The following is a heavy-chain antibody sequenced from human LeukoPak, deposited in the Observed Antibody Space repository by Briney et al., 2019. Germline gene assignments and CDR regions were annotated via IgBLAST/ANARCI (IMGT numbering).Heavy chain of an antibody. CDR3: AKEDEDIVLMVYAS. J-gene: IGHJ5*02. Sequence: PGGSLRLSCAASGFSFSNYGMSWVRQAPGKGLAWVSSFSGSGGSTYYADSVKGRFTISRDNSKNTLYLQMNSLRAEDTAVYYCAKEDEDIVLMVYASWGQGTLVTVSS. CDR1: GFSFSNYG. V-gene: IGHV3-23*01. D-gene: IGHD2-8*01. CDR2: FSGSGGST.